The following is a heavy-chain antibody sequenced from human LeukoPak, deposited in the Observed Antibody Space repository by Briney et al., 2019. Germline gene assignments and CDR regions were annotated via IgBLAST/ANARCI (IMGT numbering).Heavy chain of an antibody. D-gene: IGHD1-26*01. CDR1: GFTFSIYS. V-gene: IGHV3-48*04. J-gene: IGHJ4*02. CDR2: ISGSTITI. CDR3: ARDDRSTWYSDF. Sequence: GGSLRLSCAASGFTFSIYSMSWVRQAPGKGLEWVSYISGSTITIHYADSVKGRFTISRDNVKNSLYLQINSLRAEDTAVYYCARDDRSTWYSDFWGQGTLVTVSS.